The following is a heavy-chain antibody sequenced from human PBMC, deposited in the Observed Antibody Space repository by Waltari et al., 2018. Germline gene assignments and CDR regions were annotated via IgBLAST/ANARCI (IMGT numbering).Heavy chain of an antibody. V-gene: IGHV3-9*03. CDR2: TSWNSGSI. CDR3: AKSKGATMIVVDSFDY. D-gene: IGHD3-22*01. Sequence: EVQLVESGGGLVQPGRSLRLSCAASGFTFDDYAMHWVRQAPGKGLEWVSGTSWNSGSIGYADSVKGRFTISRDNAKNSLYLQMNSLRAEDMALYYCAKSKGATMIVVDSFDYWGQGTLVTVSS. J-gene: IGHJ4*02. CDR1: GFTFDDYA.